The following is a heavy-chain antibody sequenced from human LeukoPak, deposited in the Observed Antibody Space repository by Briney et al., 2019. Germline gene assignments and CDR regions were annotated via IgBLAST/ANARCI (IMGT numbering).Heavy chain of an antibody. V-gene: IGHV4-59*11. Sequence: PSETLSLTCTVSGGSISSHYWSWIRQPPGKGLEWIGYIYYSGSTNYNPPLKSRVTISVDTSKNQFSLKLSSVTAADTAVYYCARGDGRPRIDYWGQGTLVTVSS. D-gene: IGHD1-14*01. CDR3: ARGDGRPRIDY. CDR2: IYYSGST. J-gene: IGHJ4*02. CDR1: GGSISSHY.